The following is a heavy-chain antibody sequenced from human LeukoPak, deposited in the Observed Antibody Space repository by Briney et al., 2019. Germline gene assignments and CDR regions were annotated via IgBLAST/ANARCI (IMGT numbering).Heavy chain of an antibody. V-gene: IGHV3-49*04. J-gene: IGHJ4*02. D-gene: IGHD4-23*01. CDR1: GFMFGGYA. Sequence: PGGSLRLSCTASGFMFGGYAVSWVRQAPGKGVEWVGFIRSKSYGGTTEYAASVKGRFTISRDDSKSIAYLQMNSLKTEDTAVYYCSRAVAHLDYWGQGTLVTVSS. CDR2: IRSKSYGGTT. CDR3: SRAVAHLDY.